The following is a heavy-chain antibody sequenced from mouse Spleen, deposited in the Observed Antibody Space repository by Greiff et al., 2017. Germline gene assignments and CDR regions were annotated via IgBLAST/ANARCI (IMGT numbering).Heavy chain of an antibody. CDR3: ARDKGNSYAMDY. CDR2: ISSGGGST. V-gene: IGHV5-9*01. Sequence: EVMLVESGGGLVKLGGSLKLSCAASGFTFSSYYMSWVRQTPEKRLEWVATISSGGGSTYYPDSVKGRFTISRDNAKNTLYLQMSSLNSEDTAVYYCARDKGNSYAMDYWGQGTSVTVSS. D-gene: IGHD2-1*01. CDR1: GFTFSSYY. J-gene: IGHJ4*01.